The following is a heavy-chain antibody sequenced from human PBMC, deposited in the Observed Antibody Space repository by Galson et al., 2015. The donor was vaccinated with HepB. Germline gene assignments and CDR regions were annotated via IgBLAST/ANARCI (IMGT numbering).Heavy chain of an antibody. V-gene: IGHV3-33*08. CDR2: IWYDGSNK. Sequence: SLRLSCAASGFTFSSYGMHWVRQAPGKGLEWVAVIWYDGSNKYYADSVKGRITISRDNSKNTLYLQMNSLRAEDTAVYYCARGGSDYGDYALDYWGQGTLVTVSS. J-gene: IGHJ4*02. D-gene: IGHD4-17*01. CDR3: ARGGSDYGDYALDY. CDR1: GFTFSSYG.